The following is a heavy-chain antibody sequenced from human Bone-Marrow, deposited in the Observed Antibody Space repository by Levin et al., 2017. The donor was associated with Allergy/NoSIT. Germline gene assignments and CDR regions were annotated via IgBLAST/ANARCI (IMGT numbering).Heavy chain of an antibody. V-gene: IGHV4-39*07. J-gene: IGHJ4*02. CDR3: SRRTRRITVAGTQYFDL. D-gene: IGHD6-19*01. Sequence: SQTLSLPCTVSGDSIRSGIYSWDWIRQPPGKGLEWIGSISYSGSTSYNPSLKSRVTISVDTSKNQFSLRLTSVTAADTAVYYCSRRTRRITVAGTQYFDLWGQGALVTVSS. CDR1: GDSIRSGIYS. CDR2: ISYSGST.